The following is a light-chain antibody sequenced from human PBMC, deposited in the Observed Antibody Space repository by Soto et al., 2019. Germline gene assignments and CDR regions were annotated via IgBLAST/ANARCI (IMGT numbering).Light chain of an antibody. CDR1: QSIRSW. CDR3: QQYTSYPWT. Sequence: DIQMTQSPSTLSASVGARATITCRASQSIRSWLAWFQQKAGKAPKLLIYEAARLESGVPSRISGSGSGTEFTLTISSLQPDDFATYYCQQYTSYPWTFGQGTKVEIK. J-gene: IGKJ1*01. CDR2: EAA. V-gene: IGKV1-5*03.